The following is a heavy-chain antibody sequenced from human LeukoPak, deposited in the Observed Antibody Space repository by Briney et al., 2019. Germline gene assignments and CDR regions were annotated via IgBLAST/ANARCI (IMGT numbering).Heavy chain of an antibody. CDR2: IYYSGST. V-gene: IGHV4-39*07. CDR1: GGSISSSSYY. Sequence: SETLSLTCTVSGGSISSSSYYWGWIRQPPGKGLEWIGSIYYSGSTYYNPSLKSRVTISVDTSKNQFSLKLSSVTAADTAVYYCARDMPRVDAFDIWGQGTMVTVSS. D-gene: IGHD2-2*01. CDR3: ARDMPRVDAFDI. J-gene: IGHJ3*02.